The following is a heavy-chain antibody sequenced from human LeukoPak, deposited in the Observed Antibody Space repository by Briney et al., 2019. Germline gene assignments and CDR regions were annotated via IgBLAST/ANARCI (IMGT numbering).Heavy chain of an antibody. CDR2: NSSSSSYI. Sequence: GGSLRLSCAASGFTFSSYSMNWVRQAPGKGLEWVSSNSSSSSYIYYADSVKGRFTISRDDAKNSLYLQMNSLRAEDTAIYYCAKEAGSYYWGQGTLVTVSS. V-gene: IGHV3-21*04. D-gene: IGHD3-10*01. J-gene: IGHJ4*02. CDR3: AKEAGSYY. CDR1: GFTFSSYS.